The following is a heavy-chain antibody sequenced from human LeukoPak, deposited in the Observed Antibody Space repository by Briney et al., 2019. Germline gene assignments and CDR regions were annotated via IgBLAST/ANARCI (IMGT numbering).Heavy chain of an antibody. CDR2: ISGSGGST. CDR3: ATWIQLLPPRRMGAFDI. CDR1: GVTFSSYA. Sequence: GGSLRLSCAASGVTFSSYAMHWVRQAPGKGLEWVSAISGSGGSTYYADSVKGRFTISRDNSKNTLYLQMNSLRAEDTAVYYCATWIQLLPPRRMGAFDIWGQGTMVTVSS. V-gene: IGHV3-23*01. D-gene: IGHD5-18*01. J-gene: IGHJ3*02.